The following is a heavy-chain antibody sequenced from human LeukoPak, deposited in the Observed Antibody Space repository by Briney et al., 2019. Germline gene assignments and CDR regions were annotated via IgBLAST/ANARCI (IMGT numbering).Heavy chain of an antibody. Sequence: SETLSLTCTVSGASINTYYWSWIRQPPGKGLEWIGYIYYSGTTSYNPSLKTRVTISIDTSKNQFSLKLSSATAADTAMYYCARVLRPMASQYYFDYWGQGTLVTVSS. CDR1: GASINTYY. CDR3: ARVLRPMASQYYFDY. CDR2: IYYSGTT. V-gene: IGHV4-59*01. J-gene: IGHJ4*02. D-gene: IGHD3-10*01.